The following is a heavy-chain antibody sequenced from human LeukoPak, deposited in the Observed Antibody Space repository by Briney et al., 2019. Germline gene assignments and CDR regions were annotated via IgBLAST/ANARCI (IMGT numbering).Heavy chain of an antibody. V-gene: IGHV3-21*04. CDR2: ISSSSSYI. CDR3: ANHLVDFWSGYYENWAFDI. CDR1: GFTFSSYS. J-gene: IGHJ3*02. D-gene: IGHD3-3*01. Sequence: KPGGSLRLSCAASGFTFSSYSMNWVRQAPGKGLEWVSSISSSSSYIYYADSVKGRFTISRDNAKNSLYLQMNSLRAEDTAVYYCANHLVDFWSGYYENWAFDIWGQGTMVTVSS.